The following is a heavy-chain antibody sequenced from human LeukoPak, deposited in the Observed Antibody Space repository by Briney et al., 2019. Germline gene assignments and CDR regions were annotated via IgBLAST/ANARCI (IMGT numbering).Heavy chain of an antibody. CDR3: ARYSGSYQGSFDY. Sequence: ASVKVSCKASGYTFTGYYMHWVRQAPGQGLEWMGWINHNSGGTNYAQKFQGRVTMTRDTSISTAYMELSRLRSDDTAVYYCARYSGSYQGSFDYWGRGTLVTVSS. V-gene: IGHV1-2*02. CDR1: GYTFTGYY. J-gene: IGHJ4*02. CDR2: INHNSGGT. D-gene: IGHD1-26*01.